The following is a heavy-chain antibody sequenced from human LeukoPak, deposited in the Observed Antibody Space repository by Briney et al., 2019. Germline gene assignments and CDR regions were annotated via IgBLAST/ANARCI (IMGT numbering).Heavy chain of an antibody. Sequence: GGSLRLSCSASGFTFSRYAMHWVRQAPGKGLEYVSAISSNGGSTYYADSVKGRFTISRDNSRNTLYLQMNSLRAEDTAVYFCARDFSSGWYSIDYWGQGTLVTVSS. V-gene: IGHV3-64*04. J-gene: IGHJ4*02. D-gene: IGHD6-19*01. CDR2: ISSNGGST. CDR1: GFTFSRYA. CDR3: ARDFSSGWYSIDY.